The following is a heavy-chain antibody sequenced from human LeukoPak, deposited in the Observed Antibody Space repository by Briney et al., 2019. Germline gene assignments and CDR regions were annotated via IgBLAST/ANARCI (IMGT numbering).Heavy chain of an antibody. CDR1: GGTFTSYA. D-gene: IGHD1-14*01. CDR2: IIPIFGTA. Sequence: SVKLSCKASGGTFTSYAISWVRQAPGQGLEWMGGIIPIFGTANYAQKFQGRVTITSDESTSTAYMELSSLRSEDTAVYYCARDSSTTTRSPASGDYWGQGTLVTVSS. V-gene: IGHV1-69*13. J-gene: IGHJ4*02. CDR3: ARDSSTTTRSPASGDY.